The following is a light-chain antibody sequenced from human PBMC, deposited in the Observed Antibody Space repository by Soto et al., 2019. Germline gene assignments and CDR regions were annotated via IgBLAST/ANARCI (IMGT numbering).Light chain of an antibody. J-gene: IGKJ1*01. CDR2: DAS. CDR1: QDISNY. Sequence: DVQMTPSPSSLSASVVDTITITCQATQDISNYLNWYQQKPGEAPKLLIYDASKLETGVPSRFSGSGSGTEFTLTISSLQPDDFATYYCQHYNSYSEAFGQGTKGDIK. V-gene: IGKV1-33*01. CDR3: QHYNSYSEA.